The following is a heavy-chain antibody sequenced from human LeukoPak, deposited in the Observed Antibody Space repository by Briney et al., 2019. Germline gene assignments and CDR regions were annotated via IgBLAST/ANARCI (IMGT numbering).Heavy chain of an antibody. J-gene: IGHJ2*01. CDR2: IYYSGST. CDR1: GGSISSYC. CDR3: ARQRKADFDL. D-gene: IGHD6-19*01. V-gene: IGHV4-59*08. Sequence: PSETLSLTCTVSGGSISSYCWGWIRQPPGKGLEWIGYIYYSGSTNYNPSLKSRVTISVDTSKNQFSLKLSSVTAADTAVYYCARQRKADFDLWGRGTLVTVSS.